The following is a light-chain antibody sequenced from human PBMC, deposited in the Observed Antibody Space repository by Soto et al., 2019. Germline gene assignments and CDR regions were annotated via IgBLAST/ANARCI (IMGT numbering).Light chain of an antibody. CDR2: ATS. V-gene: IGKV3-20*01. CDR3: QHYGTSPGLFT. CDR1: QSVSTND. J-gene: IGKJ3*01. Sequence: EIVLTQSPGTLSLSPGERVTLSCRASQSVSTNDLLWYQQKPGQAPRLLIYATSNRATGIPDRFSGSGSGTDFTLTIRRLEPEDFAVYYCQHYGTSPGLFTFGPGTKVDIK.